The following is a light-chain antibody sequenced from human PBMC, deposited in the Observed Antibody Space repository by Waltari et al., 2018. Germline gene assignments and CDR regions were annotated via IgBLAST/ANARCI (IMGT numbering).Light chain of an antibody. V-gene: IGKV3-15*01. J-gene: IGKJ1*01. CDR2: HAS. CDR3: QQYNNWPPST. CDR1: ESVASN. Sequence: EIVLTQSPATLSLSPGERATLSCRASESVASNLAWYQQRPGQAPRLLIFHASTRATGIPAKFSVSGSGTEFTLTISSLQSEDFAVYYCQQYNNWPPSTFGQGTKVEIK.